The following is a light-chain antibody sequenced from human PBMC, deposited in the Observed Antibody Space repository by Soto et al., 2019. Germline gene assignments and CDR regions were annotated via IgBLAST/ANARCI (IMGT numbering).Light chain of an antibody. V-gene: IGLV1-47*01. Sequence: QSVLTQPPSASGTPGQRVTISCSGSSSNIGSYYVYWYQQLPGTAPKLLIYRNNQWPSGVPDRFSGSKSGTSASLAISGLRSEDEADYYCAAWDDSLSGRVFGPGTKLTVL. CDR3: AAWDDSLSGRV. CDR1: SSNIGSYY. J-gene: IGLJ1*01. CDR2: RNN.